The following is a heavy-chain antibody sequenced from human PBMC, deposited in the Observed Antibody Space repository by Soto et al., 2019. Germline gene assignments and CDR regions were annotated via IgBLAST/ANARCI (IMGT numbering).Heavy chain of an antibody. CDR3: ARGYSSSSWAFDY. Sequence: LSLTCAVYGGSFSGYYWSWIRQPPGKGLEWIGEINHSGSTNYNPSLKSRVTISVDTSKNQFSLKLSSVTAADTAVYYCARGYSSSSWAFDYWGQGTLVTVSS. J-gene: IGHJ4*02. CDR1: GGSFSGYY. CDR2: INHSGST. D-gene: IGHD6-6*01. V-gene: IGHV4-34*01.